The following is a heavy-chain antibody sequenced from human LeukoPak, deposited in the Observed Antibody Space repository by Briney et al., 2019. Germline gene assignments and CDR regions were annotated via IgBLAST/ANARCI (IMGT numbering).Heavy chain of an antibody. CDR2: ISGSGGST. D-gene: IGHD3-22*01. Sequence: PGGSLRLSCAASALTFSDYAMSWVRQAPGKGLEWVSAISGSGGSTYYADSVKGRFTISRDNSKNTLYLQMNSLRAEDTAVYYCAKGDYDSSGYYYNPYGMDVWGQGTTVTVSS. CDR3: AKGDYDSSGYYYNPYGMDV. CDR1: ALTFSDYA. J-gene: IGHJ6*02. V-gene: IGHV3-23*01.